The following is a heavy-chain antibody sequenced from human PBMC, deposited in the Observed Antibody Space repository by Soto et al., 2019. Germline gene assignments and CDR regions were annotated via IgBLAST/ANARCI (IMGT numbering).Heavy chain of an antibody. Sequence: SGTLSLTYTVSGVSINNGHYYWSWVCQSSGKGLEWIGNIYYNGRTDYNPSLKSRVAISLGTSKNQFSLKLTSVTAADTAVYYCARDSHDFSNAFDIWGQGTMVTVSS. CDR1: GVSINNGHYY. V-gene: IGHV4-30-4*01. D-gene: IGHD2-21*02. J-gene: IGHJ3*02. CDR2: IYYNGRT. CDR3: ARDSHDFSNAFDI.